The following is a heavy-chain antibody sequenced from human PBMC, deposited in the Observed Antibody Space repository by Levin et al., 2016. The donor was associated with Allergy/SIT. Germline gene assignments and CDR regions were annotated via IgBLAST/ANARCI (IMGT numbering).Heavy chain of an antibody. D-gene: IGHD3-22*01. CDR3: ARVDTMIVGFGDY. V-gene: IGHV1-18*01. CDR2: ISAYNGNT. Sequence: WVRQAPGQGLEWMGWISAYNGNTNYAQKLQGRVTMTTDTSTSTAYMELRSLRSDDTAVYYCARVDTMIVGFGDYWGQGTLVTVSS. J-gene: IGHJ4*02.